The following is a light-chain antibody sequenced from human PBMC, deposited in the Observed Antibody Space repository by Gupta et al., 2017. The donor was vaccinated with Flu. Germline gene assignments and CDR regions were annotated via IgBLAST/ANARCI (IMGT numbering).Light chain of an antibody. CDR2: EVS. CDR3: SSYAGSNGVI. Sequence: QSALTQPPSASGSPGQSVTISCTGTSSDIGGYNYVSWFQQHPGKAPKLIIYEVSKWPSGVPDRFSGSKSGNTASLTVSGLQADDEADYYCSSYAGSNGVIFGGGTKLTVL. V-gene: IGLV2-8*01. J-gene: IGLJ2*01. CDR1: SSDIGGYNY.